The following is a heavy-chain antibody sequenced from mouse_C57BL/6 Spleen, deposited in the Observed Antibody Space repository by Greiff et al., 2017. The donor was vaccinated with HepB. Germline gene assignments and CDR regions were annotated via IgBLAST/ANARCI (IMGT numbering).Heavy chain of an antibody. V-gene: IGHV3-6*01. CDR1: GYSITSGYY. Sequence: EVQLQESGPGLVKPSQSLSLTCSVTGYSITSGYYWNWIRQFPGNKLEWMGYISYDGSNNYNPSLKNRISITRDTSKNQFFLKLNSVTTEDTATYYCAREGKLPWFAYWGQGTLVTVSA. CDR3: AREGKLPWFAY. D-gene: IGHD5-5*01. CDR2: ISYDGSN. J-gene: IGHJ3*01.